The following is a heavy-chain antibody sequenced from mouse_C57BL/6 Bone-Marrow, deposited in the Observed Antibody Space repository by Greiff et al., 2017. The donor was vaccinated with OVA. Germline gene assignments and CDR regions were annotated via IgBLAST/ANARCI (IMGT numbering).Heavy chain of an antibody. D-gene: IGHD1-1*01. CDR1: GYSITSGYY. J-gene: IGHJ1*03. CDR2: ISYDGSN. V-gene: IGHV3-6*01. Sequence: EVKVEESGPGLVKPSQSLSLTCSVTGYSITSGYYWNWIRQFPGNKLEWMGYISYDGSNNYNPSLKNRISITRDTAKNQFFLKLNSVTTEDTATYYCARDDGSSLEYFDVWGTGTTVTVSS. CDR3: ARDDGSSLEYFDV.